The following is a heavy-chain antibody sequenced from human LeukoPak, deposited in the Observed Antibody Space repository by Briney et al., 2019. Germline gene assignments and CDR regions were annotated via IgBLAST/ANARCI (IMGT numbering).Heavy chain of an antibody. J-gene: IGHJ4*02. D-gene: IGHD3-22*01. CDR3: AKDRAFYYDRSGFYYGLDY. Sequence: GGSLRLSCAPSGFTFSSYVMGWVRQAPGKGLGWVSGISGSGSSASYAASAKGRFTISRDNSRNTLYLQMTSLRAEDTAVYFCAKDRAFYYDRSGFYYGLDYWGQGAPVTVSS. CDR2: ISGSGSSA. V-gene: IGHV3-23*01. CDR1: GFTFSSYV.